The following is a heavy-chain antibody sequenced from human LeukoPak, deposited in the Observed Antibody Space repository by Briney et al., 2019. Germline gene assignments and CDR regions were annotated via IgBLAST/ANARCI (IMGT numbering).Heavy chain of an antibody. V-gene: IGHV1-2*02. CDR3: ARGVGVQYYYYYIDV. CDR2: INPNSSGT. D-gene: IGHD1-26*01. J-gene: IGHJ6*03. CDR1: GYTFTGNY. Sequence: ASVKVSCKASGYTFTGNYMHWVRHAPGQGLEWMGWINPNSSGTNYAQKLQGRVTMTTDTSTSTDYMELRSLRSDDAAVYYCARGVGVQYYYYYIDVWGKGTTVTISS.